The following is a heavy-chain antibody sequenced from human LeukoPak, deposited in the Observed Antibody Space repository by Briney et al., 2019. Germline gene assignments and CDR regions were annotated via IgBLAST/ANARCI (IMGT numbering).Heavy chain of an antibody. CDR3: ARGLPPYYYGSSGYYSAFDI. CDR1: GGSFSGDY. J-gene: IGHJ3*02. D-gene: IGHD3-22*01. CDR2: INGSGST. V-gene: IGHV4-34*01. Sequence: PSETLSLTCVVYGGSFSGDYWSWIRQSPEKGLEWIGEINGSGSTNYNPSLKSRLTISVDTSKNQFSLKLSSVTAADTAVYYCARGLPPYYYGSSGYYSAFDIWGQGTMVTVSS.